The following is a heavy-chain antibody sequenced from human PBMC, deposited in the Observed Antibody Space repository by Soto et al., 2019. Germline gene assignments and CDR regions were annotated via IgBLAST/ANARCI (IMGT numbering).Heavy chain of an antibody. Sequence: SETLSLTCTVSGGSISSCGYYWSWIRQHPGKGLEWIGYIYYSGSTYYNPSLKSRVTISVDTSKNQFSLKLSSVTAADTAVYYCATSSPFYSGYDLVWGQGTLVTVSS. J-gene: IGHJ4*02. V-gene: IGHV4-31*03. CDR2: IYYSGST. CDR3: ATSSPFYSGYDLV. D-gene: IGHD5-12*01. CDR1: GGSISSCGYY.